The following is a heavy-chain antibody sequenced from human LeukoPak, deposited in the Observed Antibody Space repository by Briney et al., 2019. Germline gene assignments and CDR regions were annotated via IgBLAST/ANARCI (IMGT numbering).Heavy chain of an antibody. CDR3: AKGRQGGGYAIDY. Sequence: GGSLRLSCVASGFTFSTYTMNWVRQAPGKGLEWVSTISGSGGTTYYADSVTGRFTISRDNFENTLYLQMNSLRAEDTALYYCAKGRQGGGYAIDYWGQGTLVTVSS. V-gene: IGHV3-23*01. D-gene: IGHD5-12*01. J-gene: IGHJ4*02. CDR2: ISGSGGTT. CDR1: GFTFSTYT.